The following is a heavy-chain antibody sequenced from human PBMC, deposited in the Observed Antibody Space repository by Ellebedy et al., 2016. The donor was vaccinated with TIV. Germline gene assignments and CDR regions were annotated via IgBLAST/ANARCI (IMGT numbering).Heavy chain of an antibody. Sequence: GGSLRLXCAASGFRFSIYSMNWVRQAPGKGLEWISYMTSDTRTIYYSDSVKGRFTISRDNARNSLYLQMNSLTDEDTAIYYCARSVSWFFDYWGQGTLVTVSS. CDR3: ARSVSWFFDY. V-gene: IGHV3-48*02. CDR2: MTSDTRTI. J-gene: IGHJ4*02. CDR1: GFRFSIYS. D-gene: IGHD3-9*01.